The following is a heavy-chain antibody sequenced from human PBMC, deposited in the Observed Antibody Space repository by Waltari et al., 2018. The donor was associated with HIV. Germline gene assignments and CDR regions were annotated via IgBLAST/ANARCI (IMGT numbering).Heavy chain of an antibody. V-gene: IGHV3-49*03. D-gene: IGHD1-26*01. CDR3: SRPSGTLHSYGMDV. CDR2: ITSETYGGTA. Sequence: EVQLVESGGGLVPPGRSLRLSCRGSGFTFADYGMSCLRQAPGKGLEWVGFITSETYGGTAEYAASVTGRFVISREDSKSIAYLQMNSLEIEDTGVYYCSRPSGTLHSYGMDVWGQGTTVTVSS. J-gene: IGHJ6*02. CDR1: GFTFADYG.